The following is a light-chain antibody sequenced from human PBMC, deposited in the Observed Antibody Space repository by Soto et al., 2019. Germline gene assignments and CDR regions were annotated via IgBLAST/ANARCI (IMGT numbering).Light chain of an antibody. Sequence: DMQITQSPSSLYASVGGRVTMTCGDIQSISSWLAWYQQKPGKAPKLLIYDASSLESGVQSRFSGSGSGTEFTLTISRLEPEDFAVYYCQQYVTSPLTFGGGTKVDIK. V-gene: IGKV1-5*01. CDR1: QSISSW. CDR2: DAS. CDR3: QQYVTSPLT. J-gene: IGKJ4*01.